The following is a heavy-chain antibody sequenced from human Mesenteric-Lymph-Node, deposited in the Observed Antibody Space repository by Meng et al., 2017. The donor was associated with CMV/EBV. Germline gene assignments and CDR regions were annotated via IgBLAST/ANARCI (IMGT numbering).Heavy chain of an antibody. CDR2: IPYDGTNK. J-gene: IGHJ6*02. CDR1: GFTFNTYG. CDR3: AKDHDIVTGKDYHYAMDV. V-gene: IGHV3-30*02. Sequence: GESLKISCAASGFTFNTYGMHGVRQAPGKGLECVAFIPYDGTNKSYGHPVKGRFTISRDNSKNTLYLQMNSLRGEDTAVYHCAKDHDIVTGKDYHYAMDVWGQGTTVTVSS. D-gene: IGHD3-9*01.